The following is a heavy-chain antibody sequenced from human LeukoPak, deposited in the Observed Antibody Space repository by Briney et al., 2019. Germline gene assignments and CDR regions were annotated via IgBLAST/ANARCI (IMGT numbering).Heavy chain of an antibody. V-gene: IGHV1-18*01. D-gene: IGHD4-11*01. CDR3: ARDKEVTNNWFDP. J-gene: IGHJ5*02. Sequence: GASVKVSCKASGYTFSTYGVSWVRQAPGQGLEWMGWISTYDGNTNYAQKFQGRVTMTTDTSTSTAYMELRSLRSDDTAIYYCARDKEVTNNWFDPWGQGTLVTASS. CDR2: ISTYDGNT. CDR1: GYTFSTYG.